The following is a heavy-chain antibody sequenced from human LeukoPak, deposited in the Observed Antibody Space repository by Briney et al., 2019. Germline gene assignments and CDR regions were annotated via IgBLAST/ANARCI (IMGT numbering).Heavy chain of an antibody. CDR3: TTERGYCGYDN. J-gene: IGHJ4*02. CDR1: GFTFSNAW. D-gene: IGHD5-12*01. V-gene: IGHV3-15*01. Sequence: PGGSLRLSCAASGFTFSNAWMSWVRQAPGKGLEWVGRIKSKTDGGTTAYAAPVKGRFTISRDDSKNTLYLQLNSLKTEDTALYYCTTERGYCGYDNWGQGTLVTVSS. CDR2: IKSKTDGGTT.